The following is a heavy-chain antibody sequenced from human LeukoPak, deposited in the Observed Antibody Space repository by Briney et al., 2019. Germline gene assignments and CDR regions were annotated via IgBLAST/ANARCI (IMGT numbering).Heavy chain of an antibody. CDR3: TTDRFLNRRIFGGGSYYYYYMDV. J-gene: IGHJ6*03. V-gene: IGHV3-15*01. D-gene: IGHD3-3*01. CDR1: GFTFSNAW. CDR2: IKSKTEGGTT. Sequence: GGSLRLSCAASGFTFSNAWMSWVRQAPGKGLEWVGRIKSKTEGGTTDYAAPVKGRFTISRDDSKNTLYLQMNSLKTEDTAVYYCTTDRFLNRRIFGGGSYYYYYMDVWGKGTTVTVSS.